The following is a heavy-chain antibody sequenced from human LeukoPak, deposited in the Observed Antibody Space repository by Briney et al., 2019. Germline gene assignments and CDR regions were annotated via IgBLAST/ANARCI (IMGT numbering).Heavy chain of an antibody. V-gene: IGHV3-53*01. Sequence: GGSLRLSCAASGLTVSSKYMSWVRQAPGKGLGWVSVMYNNGNTHYADSVKGRFTISRDNVKNMLYLQMNSLRPEDAAVYYCARVGGDRVAYWGQGTLVTVSS. CDR3: ARVGGDRVAY. D-gene: IGHD4-17*01. CDR2: MYNNGNT. CDR1: GLTVSSKY. J-gene: IGHJ4*02.